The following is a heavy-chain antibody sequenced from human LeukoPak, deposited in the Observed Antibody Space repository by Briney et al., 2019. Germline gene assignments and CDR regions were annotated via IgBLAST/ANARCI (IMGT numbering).Heavy chain of an antibody. V-gene: IGHV4-30-4*07. CDR1: GGSISSGGYS. CDR2: IYYSGST. CDR3: ASTTRRRFLEWLSSSIDY. D-gene: IGHD3-3*01. J-gene: IGHJ4*02. Sequence: SETLSLTCAVSGGSISSGGYSWSWIRQPPGKGLEWIGYIYYSGSTYYNPSLKSRVTISVDTSKHQFSLKLSSVTAADTAVYYCASTTRRRFLEWLSSSIDYWGQGTLVTVSS.